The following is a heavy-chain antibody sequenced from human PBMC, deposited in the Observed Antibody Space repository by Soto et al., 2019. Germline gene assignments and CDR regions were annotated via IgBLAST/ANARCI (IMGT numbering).Heavy chain of an antibody. CDR1: KFTFSNYA. Sequence: VGSLRLSCAASKFTFSNYAMSWVRQAPGKGLEWVSLISATGGGTYYADSVKGRFTISRDNSHNTLYLQVHSLTAEDTAVYYCAKDRRAGGNSAFYFDFWGQGAQVTVSS. CDR2: ISATGGGT. J-gene: IGHJ4*02. D-gene: IGHD3-16*01. CDR3: AKDRRAGGNSAFYFDF. V-gene: IGHV3-23*01.